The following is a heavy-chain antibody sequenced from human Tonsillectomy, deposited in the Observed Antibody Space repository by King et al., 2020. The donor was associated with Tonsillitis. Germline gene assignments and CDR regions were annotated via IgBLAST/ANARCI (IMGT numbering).Heavy chain of an antibody. CDR1: GFTFSSNW. D-gene: IGHD6-19*01. Sequence: VQLVESGGGLVQPGGSLRLSCAASGFTFSSNWMNWVRQAPGKGLEWVANINQDGSEKSYVDSVKGRFTISRDNAKNTLYLQMNGLRAEDSALYYCARDSVAVAAYYWGQGTLVTVSS. J-gene: IGHJ4*02. CDR3: ARDSVAVAAYY. V-gene: IGHV3-7*01. CDR2: INQDGSEK.